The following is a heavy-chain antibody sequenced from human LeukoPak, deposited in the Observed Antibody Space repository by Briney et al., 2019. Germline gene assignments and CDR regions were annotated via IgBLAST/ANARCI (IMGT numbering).Heavy chain of an antibody. D-gene: IGHD3-10*01. CDR2: INIDERIT. CDR3: FREGGD. J-gene: IGHJ4*02. Sequence: GGSLRLSCTASGFTFTNAWMNWVRQAPGKGLVWVSYINIDERITGYADSVKGRFTISRDNAKNTLYLQMNSLRAEDTAIYYCFREGGDWGQGTLVTVSS. CDR1: GFTFTNAW. V-gene: IGHV3-74*01.